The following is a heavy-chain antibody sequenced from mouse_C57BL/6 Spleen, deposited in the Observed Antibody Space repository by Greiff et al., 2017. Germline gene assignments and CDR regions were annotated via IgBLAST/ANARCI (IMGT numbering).Heavy chain of an antibody. CDR2: INPNNGGT. Sequence: VQLQQSGPELVKPGASVKMSCKASGYTFTDYNMHWVKQSHGKSLEWIGYINPNNGGTSYNQKFKGKATLTVNKSSSTAYMELRSLTSEDSAVYYCARGWLLPYYAMDYWGQGTSVTVSS. V-gene: IGHV1-22*01. CDR3: ARGWLLPYYAMDY. CDR1: GYTFTDYN. D-gene: IGHD2-3*01. J-gene: IGHJ4*01.